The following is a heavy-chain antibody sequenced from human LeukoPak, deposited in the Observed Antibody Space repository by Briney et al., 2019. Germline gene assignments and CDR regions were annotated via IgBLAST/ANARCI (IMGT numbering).Heavy chain of an antibody. CDR2: IYHSGST. V-gene: IGHV4-38-2*02. CDR1: GYSISSGYY. CDR3: ARDFRGSGWGGSPDY. J-gene: IGHJ4*02. Sequence: PSETLSLTCTVSGYSISSGYYWGWIRQPPGKGLEWIGNIYHSGSTYYSPSLKSRVTISVDTSKNQFSLKLSSVTAADTALYYCARDFRGSGWGGSPDYWGQGTLVTVSS. D-gene: IGHD6-19*01.